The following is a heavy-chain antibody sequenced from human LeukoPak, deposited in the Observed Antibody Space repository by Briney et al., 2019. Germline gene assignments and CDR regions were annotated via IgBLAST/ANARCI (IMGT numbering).Heavy chain of an antibody. V-gene: IGHV3-73*01. J-gene: IGHJ3*02. CDR3: AKVAQMITFGGVIVPDAFDI. CDR1: GFTFSGSA. D-gene: IGHD3-16*02. CDR2: IRSKANSYAT. Sequence: PGGSLRLSCAASGFTFSGSAMHWVRQASGKGLDWVGRIRSKANSYATAYAASVKGSFTISSDDSKNTLYLQMHSLRAEDTAVYYCAKVAQMITFGGVIVPDAFDIWGQGTMVTVSS.